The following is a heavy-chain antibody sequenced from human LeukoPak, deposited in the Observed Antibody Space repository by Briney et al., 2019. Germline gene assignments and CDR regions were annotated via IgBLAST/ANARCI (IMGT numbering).Heavy chain of an antibody. Sequence: SQTLSLTCAVSGGSISSGGYSWSWIRQPPGKGLEWIGYIYHSGSTYYNPSLKSRVTISVDRSKNQFSLKLSSVTAADTAVYYCARMNKGYYYYGMDVWGQGTTVTVS. CDR2: IYHSGST. CDR3: ARMNKGYYYYGMDV. D-gene: IGHD2/OR15-2a*01. J-gene: IGHJ6*02. V-gene: IGHV4-30-2*01. CDR1: GGSISSGGYS.